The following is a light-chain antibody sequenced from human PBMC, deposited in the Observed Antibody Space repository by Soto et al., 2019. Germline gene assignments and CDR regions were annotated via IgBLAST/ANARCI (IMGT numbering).Light chain of an antibody. J-gene: IGKJ1*01. CDR2: GPS. Sequence: DIQMTQSPSTLSASVGDRVILPFRASETIINWLAWYQQKPGRAPKLLMYGPSTWESGVPSRFSGSGSGTEFTLTITGLEPEDVAVYYCQQYEDVVTFGQGTKVDIK. V-gene: IGKV1-5*01. CDR3: QQYEDVVT. CDR1: ETIINW.